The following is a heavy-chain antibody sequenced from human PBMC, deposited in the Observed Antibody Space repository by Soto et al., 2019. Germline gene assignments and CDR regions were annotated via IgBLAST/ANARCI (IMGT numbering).Heavy chain of an antibody. V-gene: IGHV3-48*01. J-gene: IGHJ3*02. CDR2: ISSSSSTI. D-gene: IGHD3-10*01. CDR3: ARDRGSGSYRLTRGAPGAFDI. CDR1: GFTFSSYS. Sequence: GGSLRLSCAASGFTFSSYSMNWVRQAPGKGLEWVSYISSSSSTIYYADSVKGRFTISRDNAKNSLYLQMNSLRAEDTAVYYCARDRGSGSYRLTRGAPGAFDIWGQGTMVTVSS.